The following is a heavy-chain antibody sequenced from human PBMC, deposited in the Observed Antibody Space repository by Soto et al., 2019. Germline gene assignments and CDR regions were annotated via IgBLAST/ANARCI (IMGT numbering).Heavy chain of an antibody. CDR3: ARVRIAAAGLIDY. V-gene: IGHV4-31*03. D-gene: IGHD6-13*01. Sequence: SETLSLTCTVSGGSISSGGYYWSWIRQHPGKGLEWIGYIYYSGSTYYNPSLKSRVTISVDTSKNQFSLKLSSVTAADTAVYYCARVRIAAAGLIDYWGQGTTVTVSS. CDR1: GGSISSGGYY. J-gene: IGHJ4*03. CDR2: IYYSGST.